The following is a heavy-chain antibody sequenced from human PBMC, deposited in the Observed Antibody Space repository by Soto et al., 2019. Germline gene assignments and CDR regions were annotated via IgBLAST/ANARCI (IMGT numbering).Heavy chain of an antibody. Sequence: PSETLSLTCTVSGGSISSYYWSWIRQPPGKGLEWIGYVFYTGSTEYNPSLESRVTISIDTSKNQFSLKLTSVTAADTAVYYCARSLNHSGSYLFDSWGQGTQVTVSS. CDR2: VFYTGST. CDR3: ARSLNHSGSYLFDS. CDR1: GGSISSYY. D-gene: IGHD5-12*01. V-gene: IGHV4-59*08. J-gene: IGHJ4*02.